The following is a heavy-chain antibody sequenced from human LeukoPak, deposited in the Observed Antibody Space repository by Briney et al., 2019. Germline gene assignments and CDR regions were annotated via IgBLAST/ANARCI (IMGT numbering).Heavy chain of an antibody. D-gene: IGHD2-8*02. J-gene: IGHJ4*02. CDR3: ATYRQVLLPFES. V-gene: IGHV3-23*01. Sequence: GGSLRLSCAASGFTFSTYDMHWVRQPTGKGLEWVSAISGSGGSTYYADSVKGRFTISRDNSKNTLSLQMNSLRAEDTAIYYCATYRQVLLPFESWGQGTLVTVSS. CDR2: ISGSGGST. CDR1: GFTFSTYD.